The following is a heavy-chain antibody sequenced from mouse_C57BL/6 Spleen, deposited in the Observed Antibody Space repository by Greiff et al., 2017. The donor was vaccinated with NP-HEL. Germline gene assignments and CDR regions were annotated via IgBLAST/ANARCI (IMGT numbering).Heavy chain of an antibody. J-gene: IGHJ3*01. CDR1: GYAFSSYW. Sequence: QVQLQQSGAELVKPGASVKISCKASGYAFSSYWMNWVKQRPGKGLEWIGQIYPGDGDTNYNGKFKGKATLTADNTSSTAYMQLSSLTSEDSAVYFCARFDYDRETDWGQGTLVTVSA. CDR2: IYPGDGDT. D-gene: IGHD2-4*01. V-gene: IGHV1-80*01. CDR3: ARFDYDRETD.